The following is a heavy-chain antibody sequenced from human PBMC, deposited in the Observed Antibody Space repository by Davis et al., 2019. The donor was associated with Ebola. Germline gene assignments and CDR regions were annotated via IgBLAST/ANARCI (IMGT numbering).Heavy chain of an antibody. Sequence: GESLKISCTGSGYSFASYWIGWVRQMPGKGLEWMGIIYPDDSDTRYSPSFQGQVTISADKSFSTAYLQWSSLKASDTAMYYCARRGSSWYEPMVDYWGQGTLVTVSS. V-gene: IGHV5-51*01. CDR2: IYPDDSDT. J-gene: IGHJ4*02. CDR3: ARRGSSWYEPMVDY. CDR1: GYSFASYW. D-gene: IGHD6-13*01.